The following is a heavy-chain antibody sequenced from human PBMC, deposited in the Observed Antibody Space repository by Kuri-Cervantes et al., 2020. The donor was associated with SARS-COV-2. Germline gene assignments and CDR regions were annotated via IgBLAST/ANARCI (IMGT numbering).Heavy chain of an antibody. V-gene: IGHV1-69*04. Sequence: SVKVSCKASGGTFSSHAISWVRQAPGQGLEWMGRIIPILGTANYAQKFQGRVTITADKSTSTAYMELSSLRSEDTAVYYCARSRFGDYLDAFDIWGQGTMVTVSS. CDR2: IIPILGTA. D-gene: IGHD3-10*01. CDR3: ARSRFGDYLDAFDI. CDR1: GGTFSSHA. J-gene: IGHJ3*02.